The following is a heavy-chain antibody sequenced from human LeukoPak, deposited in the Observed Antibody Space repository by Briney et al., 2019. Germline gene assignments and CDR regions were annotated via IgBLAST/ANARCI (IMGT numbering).Heavy chain of an antibody. CDR3: AKSSYDFWSSFDY. V-gene: IGHV3-23*01. Sequence: GGSLRLSCATSGFTFSSYAMIWVRQAPGKGLEWVSGIRDSSGSTYYADSVKGRFTISGDNSKSTLYLQMSSLRAEDTAVYYCAKSSYDFWSSFDYWGQGTLVTVSS. CDR1: GFTFSSYA. D-gene: IGHD3-3*01. J-gene: IGHJ4*02. CDR2: IRDSSGST.